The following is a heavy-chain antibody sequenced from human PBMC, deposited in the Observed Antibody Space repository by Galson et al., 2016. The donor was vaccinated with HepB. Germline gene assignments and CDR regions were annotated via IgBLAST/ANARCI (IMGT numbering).Heavy chain of an antibody. V-gene: IGHV1-8*01. CDR1: GYTFTNYD. J-gene: IGHJ5*02. CDR2: MSPNSGNT. Sequence: SVKVSCKASGYTFTNYDINWVRQATGQGLEWLGWMSPNSGNTGYAQNFQGRVTLTRDTSISAAYMELSSLRSYDTAVYYCARDYGGNSGWFDPWGQGTLVTVSS. CDR3: ARDYGGNSGWFDP. D-gene: IGHD4-23*01.